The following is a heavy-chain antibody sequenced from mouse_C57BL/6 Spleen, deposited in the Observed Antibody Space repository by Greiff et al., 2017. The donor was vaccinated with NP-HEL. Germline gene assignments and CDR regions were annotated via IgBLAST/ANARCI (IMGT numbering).Heavy chain of an antibody. J-gene: IGHJ2*01. V-gene: IGHV3-6*01. CDR2: ISYDGSN. Sequence: EVKLQESGPGLVKPSQSLSLTCSVTGYSITSGYYWNWIRQFPGNKLEWMGYISYDGSNNYNPSLKNRISITRDTSKNQFFLKLNSVTTEDTATYYCARDDGYYFGYWGQGTTLTVSS. CDR1: GYSITSGYY. D-gene: IGHD2-3*01. CDR3: ARDDGYYFGY.